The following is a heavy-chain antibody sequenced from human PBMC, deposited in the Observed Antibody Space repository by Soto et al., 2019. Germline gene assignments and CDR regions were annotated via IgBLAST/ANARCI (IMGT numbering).Heavy chain of an antibody. D-gene: IGHD2-15*01. Sequence: GGSLRLSCAVSGFTFSNYAISWVRQAPGKGLEWVSIISGGGDTSYYADSVKGRFTISRDNSRNTLYLQMNSLRAGDSAKYYIGKEGPSGVNYFDSGAPGPRVTASS. CDR1: GFTFSNYA. CDR2: ISGGGDTS. V-gene: IGHV3-23*01. CDR3: GKEGPSGVNYFDS. J-gene: IGHJ4*02.